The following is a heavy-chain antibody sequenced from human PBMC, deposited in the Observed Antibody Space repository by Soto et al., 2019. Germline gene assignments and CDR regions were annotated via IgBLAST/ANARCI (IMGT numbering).Heavy chain of an antibody. V-gene: IGHV3-21*01. J-gene: IGHJ4*02. D-gene: IGHD2-2*01. CDR1: GFTFSSYS. Sequence: GSLRLSCAASGFTFSSYSMNWVRQAPGKGLEWVSSISSSSSYIYYADSVKGRFTISRDNAKNSLYLQMNSLRAEDTAVYYCSRDPVCSSTSCYYFDYWGQGTLVTVSS. CDR2: ISSSSSYI. CDR3: SRDPVCSSTSCYYFDY.